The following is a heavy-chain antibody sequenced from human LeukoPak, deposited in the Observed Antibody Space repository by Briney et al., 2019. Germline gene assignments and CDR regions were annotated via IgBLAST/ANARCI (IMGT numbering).Heavy chain of an antibody. CDR1: GFTFDDYA. CDR3: AKGMQQPTAFDI. Sequence: PGRSLRLSCAASGFTFDDYAMHWVRQAPGKGLEWVSGISWNSGSIGYADSVKGRFTISRDNAKNSLYLQMNSLRAEDTAVYYCAKGMQQPTAFDIWGQGTMVTVSS. J-gene: IGHJ3*02. V-gene: IGHV3-9*01. D-gene: IGHD6-13*01. CDR2: ISWNSGSI.